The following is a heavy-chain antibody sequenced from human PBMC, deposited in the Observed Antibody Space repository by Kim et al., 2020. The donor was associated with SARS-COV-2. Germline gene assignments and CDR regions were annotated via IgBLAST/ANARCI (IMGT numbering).Heavy chain of an antibody. J-gene: IGHJ6*02. CDR3: ARDTRDYYGMDV. V-gene: IGHV3-33*01. Sequence: YVAGSVKGRFTNSRDNSKNTLYLQMNSLRAEDTAVYYCARDTRDYYGMDVWGQGTTVTVSS.